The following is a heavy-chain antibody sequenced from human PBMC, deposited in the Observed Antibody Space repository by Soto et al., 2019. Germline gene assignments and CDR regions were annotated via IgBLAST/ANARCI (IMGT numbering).Heavy chain of an antibody. D-gene: IGHD2-2*03. CDR3: AARPWILYPDQYFDY. CDR2: IVVGSGNT. CDR1: GFTFTSSA. Sequence: QMQLVQSGPEVKKPGTSVKVSCKASGFTFTSSAVQWVRQARGQRLEWIGWIVVGSGNTNYAQKFQERVTITRDMSTSTAYMELSSLRSEDTAVYYCAARPWILYPDQYFDYWGQGTLVTVSS. J-gene: IGHJ4*02. V-gene: IGHV1-58*01.